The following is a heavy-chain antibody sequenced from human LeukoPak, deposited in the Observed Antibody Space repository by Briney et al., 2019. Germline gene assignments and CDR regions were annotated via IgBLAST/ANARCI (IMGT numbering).Heavy chain of an antibody. V-gene: IGHV1-69*13. CDR2: IIPIFGTA. Sequence: GASVKVSCKASGGTFSSYAISWVRQAPGQGLEWMGGIIPIFGTANYAQKFQGRVTITADESTNTAYMELSSLRSEDTGVYYCARGSFGYCSGGSCDPFDYWGQGTLVTVSS. CDR3: ARGSFGYCSGGSCDPFDY. J-gene: IGHJ4*02. CDR1: GGTFSSYA. D-gene: IGHD2-15*01.